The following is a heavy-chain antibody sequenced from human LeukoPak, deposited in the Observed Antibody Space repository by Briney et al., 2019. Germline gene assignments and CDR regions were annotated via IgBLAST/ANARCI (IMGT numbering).Heavy chain of an antibody. V-gene: IGHV1-2*02. J-gene: IGHJ4*02. Sequence: ASMTVSFKASGYTFTDYNMHWVRQAPGQGLEWMGWISPYSGDTNYAQTFQGRITLTRDTSITTAYMEVYSLRSDDTAIYYCATVGATTAGGSDFWGQGTLVTVSS. CDR1: GYTFTDYN. D-gene: IGHD1-26*01. CDR2: ISPYSGDT. CDR3: ATVGATTAGGSDF.